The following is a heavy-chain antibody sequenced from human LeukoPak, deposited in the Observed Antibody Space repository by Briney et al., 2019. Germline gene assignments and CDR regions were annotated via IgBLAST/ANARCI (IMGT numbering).Heavy chain of an antibody. J-gene: IGHJ6*03. CDR1: GFSFSSYG. V-gene: IGHV3-30*02. D-gene: IGHD4-17*01. CDR3: AKDSVKVTTVRRVPHYMDV. CDR2: IRSDGSIK. Sequence: GGSLRLSCAGSGFSFSSYGMHWVRQAPGKGLEWMAFIRSDGSIKYYADSVKGRFTISRDNSKNTLYLQMNSLRAEDTAVYYCAKDSVKVTTVRRVPHYMDVWGKGTTVTISS.